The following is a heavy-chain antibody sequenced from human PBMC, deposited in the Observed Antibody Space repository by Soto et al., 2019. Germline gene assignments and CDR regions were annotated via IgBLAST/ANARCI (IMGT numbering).Heavy chain of an antibody. CDR1: GGTISSSNW. D-gene: IGHD5-18*01. V-gene: IGHV4-4*02. Sequence: PSETMSLTCAVSGGTISSSNWWSWVHKPPGKGLEWIGEIYHSGSTNYNPSLKSRVTISVDKSKNQFSLKLSSVTAADTAVYYCARATAMASDGMGVWGQGTTVTVSS. J-gene: IGHJ6*02. CDR2: IYHSGST. CDR3: ARATAMASDGMGV.